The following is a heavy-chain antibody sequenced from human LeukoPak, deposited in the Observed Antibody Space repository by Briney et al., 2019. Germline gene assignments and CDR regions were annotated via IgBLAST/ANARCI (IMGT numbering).Heavy chain of an antibody. V-gene: IGHV3-11*01. CDR2: ISSSGTNI. J-gene: IGHJ4*02. Sequence: GGSLRLSCAASGFTFSDNYMGWIRQAPGKGLEWVPYISSSGTNIYYADSVKGRFTISRDNAKNSLYLQMNSLRVEDTAIYYCAREKRDFDWLLIGGYFDSWGQGNLVTVSS. CDR3: AREKRDFDWLLIGGYFDS. CDR1: GFTFSDNY. D-gene: IGHD3-9*01.